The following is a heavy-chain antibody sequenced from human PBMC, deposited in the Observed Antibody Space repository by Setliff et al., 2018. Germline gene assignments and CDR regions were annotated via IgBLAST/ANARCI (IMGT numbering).Heavy chain of an antibody. V-gene: IGHV3-23*01. CDR3: ATYYYGLGYQY. CDR1: GFTFSNYY. Sequence: GGSLRLSCAASGFTFSNYYMTWIRQAPGKGLEWVSAISSTITSTYYADSVKGRFTISRDNSKNTLYLQMNSLRAEDTAVYYCATYYYGLGYQYWGQGSLVTVSS. CDR2: ISSTITST. J-gene: IGHJ1*01. D-gene: IGHD3-10*01.